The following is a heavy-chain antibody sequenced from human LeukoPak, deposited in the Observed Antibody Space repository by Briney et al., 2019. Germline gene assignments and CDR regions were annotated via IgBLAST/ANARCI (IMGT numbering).Heavy chain of an antibody. CDR1: GLTFSSHW. D-gene: IGHD1-1*01. V-gene: IGHV3-74*01. CDR2: ITNDGSST. CDR3: ARSLTTLTYEGY. Sequence: GGSLRLSCAASGLTFSSHWMHWVRQAPGKGLVWVSRITNDGSSTTYADSVKGRFTISRDNAKNMLYLQVNSLRAEDTAIYYCARSLTTLTYEGYWGQGTLVTVSS. J-gene: IGHJ4*02.